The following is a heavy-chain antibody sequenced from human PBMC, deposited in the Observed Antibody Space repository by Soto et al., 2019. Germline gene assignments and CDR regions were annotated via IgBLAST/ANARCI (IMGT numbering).Heavy chain of an antibody. Sequence: SETLSLTCTVSGGSISSGDYYWSWIRQPPGKGLEWIGYVYYSGSTYYNPSLKSRVTISVDTSKNQFSLKLSSVTAADTAVYYCARASYYYDTQGAFDIWGQGTMVTVSS. V-gene: IGHV4-30-4*01. CDR2: VYYSGST. CDR3: ARASYYYDTQGAFDI. D-gene: IGHD3-22*01. CDR1: GGSISSGDYY. J-gene: IGHJ3*02.